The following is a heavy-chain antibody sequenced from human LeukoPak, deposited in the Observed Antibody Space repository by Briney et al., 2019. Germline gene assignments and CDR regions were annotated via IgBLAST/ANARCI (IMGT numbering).Heavy chain of an antibody. CDR2: IYYSGST. CDR3: ARITMVRGESDY. J-gene: IGHJ4*02. CDR1: GASISSISYW. Sequence: SETLSLTCTVAGASISSISYWWGWLRDPPGKGLEWIANIYYSGSTYYNPSLNSRVTISVDTSKNQYSLKLSSVTAADTAVYYCARITMVRGESDYWGKGTLVTVSS. D-gene: IGHD3-10*01. V-gene: IGHV4-39*01.